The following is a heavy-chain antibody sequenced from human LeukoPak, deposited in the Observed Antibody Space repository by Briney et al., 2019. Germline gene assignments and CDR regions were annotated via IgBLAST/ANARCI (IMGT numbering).Heavy chain of an antibody. D-gene: IGHD3-16*01. CDR2: MDPSGTQK. V-gene: IGHV3-7*01. Sequence: GGSLRLSCVVSGFTFNRSWMNWVCQAPGKGLEWVANMDPSGTQKRYVDSVTGRFTISKDNPGTSLYLEMNSLRADDTAIYYCAIWASDNYWGQGTLVTVSS. CDR1: GFTFNRSW. J-gene: IGHJ4*02. CDR3: AIWASDNY.